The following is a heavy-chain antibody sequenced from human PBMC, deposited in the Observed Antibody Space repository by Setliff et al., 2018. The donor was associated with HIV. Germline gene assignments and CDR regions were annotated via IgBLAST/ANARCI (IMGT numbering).Heavy chain of an antibody. CDR2: INPSGGST. Sequence: ASVKVPCKASGYTFTSYYMHWVRQAPGQGLEWMGIINPSGGSTSYAQKFQGRVTMTRDTSTSTVYMELSSLRSEDTAVYYCARNPRIAVAGTDYYYYMDVWGKGTTVTVSS. V-gene: IGHV1-46*01. CDR1: GYTFTSYY. J-gene: IGHJ6*03. CDR3: ARNPRIAVAGTDYYYYMDV. D-gene: IGHD6-19*01.